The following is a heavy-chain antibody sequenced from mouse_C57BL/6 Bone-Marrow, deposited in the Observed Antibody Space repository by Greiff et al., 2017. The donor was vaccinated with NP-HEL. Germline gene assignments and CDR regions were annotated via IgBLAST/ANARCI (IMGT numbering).Heavy chain of an antibody. CDR1: GFTFSDYY. J-gene: IGHJ4*01. D-gene: IGHD2-2*01. CDR2: ISNGGGST. Sequence: EVKLVESGGGLVQPGGSLKLSCAASGFTFSDYYMYWVRQTPEKRLEWVAYISNGGGSTYYPDTVKGRFPISRDNAKNTLYLQMSRLKSEDTAMYYCARHDYYGSNYYAMDYWGQGTSVTVSS. CDR3: ARHDYYGSNYYAMDY. V-gene: IGHV5-12*01.